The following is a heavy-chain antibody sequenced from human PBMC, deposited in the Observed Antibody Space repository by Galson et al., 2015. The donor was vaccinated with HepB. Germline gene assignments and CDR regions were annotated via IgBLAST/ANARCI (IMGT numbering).Heavy chain of an antibody. CDR2: IIPIFGTA. CDR3: ARWGCSGGSCYKDWYFDL. J-gene: IGHJ2*01. Sequence: SVKVSCKASGGTFSSYAISWVRQAPGQGLEWMGGIIPIFGTANYAQKFQGRVTITADESTSTAYMELSSLRSEDTAVYYCARWGCSGGSCYKDWYFDLWGRGTLVTVSS. D-gene: IGHD2-15*01. CDR1: GGTFSSYA. V-gene: IGHV1-69*13.